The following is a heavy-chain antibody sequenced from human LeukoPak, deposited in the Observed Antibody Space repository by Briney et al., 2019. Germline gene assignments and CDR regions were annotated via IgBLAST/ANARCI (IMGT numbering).Heavy chain of an antibody. CDR1: GFTFSSYS. CDR2: ISTSSRSI. J-gene: IGHJ4*02. CDR3: ARLYCSDGTCHFDY. Sequence: GGSLRLSCAASGFTFSSYSMNWIRQAPGKGLEGVATISTSSRSIYYADSVKGRFTISRDNAKNSLYLQMNSLRAEDTAVYYCARLYCSDGTCHFDYWGQGTLLTVSS. D-gene: IGHD2-15*01. V-gene: IGHV3-21*01.